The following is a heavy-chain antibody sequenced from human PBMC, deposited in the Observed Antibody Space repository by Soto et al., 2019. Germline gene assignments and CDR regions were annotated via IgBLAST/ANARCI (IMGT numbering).Heavy chain of an antibody. D-gene: IGHD1-1*01. CDR1: GGSISSGDYY. CDR3: ARVLGDETGSGDYGMDV. Sequence: PSETLSLTCTVSGGSISSGDYYWSWIRQPPGKGLEWIGYIYYSGSTYYNPSLKSRVTISVDTSKNQFSLKLSSVTAADTAVYYCARVLGDETGSGDYGMDVWGQGTTVTVSS. J-gene: IGHJ6*02. V-gene: IGHV4-30-4*01. CDR2: IYYSGST.